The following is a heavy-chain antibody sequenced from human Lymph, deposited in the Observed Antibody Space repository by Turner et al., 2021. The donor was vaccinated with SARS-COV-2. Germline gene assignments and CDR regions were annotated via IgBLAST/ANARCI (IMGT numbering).Heavy chain of an antibody. J-gene: IGHJ5*02. V-gene: IGHV1-69*10. CDR1: GGTFSSYA. CDR3: ARDSPYCSSTSCYDP. CDR2: IIPILAIA. D-gene: IGHD2-2*01. Sequence: QVQLVQSVAAVKKPVSSVKVSCKAYGGTFSSYAITWVRQAPGQGLEWMGGIIPILAIANYAQKFQGRVTITADKSTSTAYMELSSLRSEDTAVYYCARDSPYCSSTSCYDPWGQGTLVTVSS.